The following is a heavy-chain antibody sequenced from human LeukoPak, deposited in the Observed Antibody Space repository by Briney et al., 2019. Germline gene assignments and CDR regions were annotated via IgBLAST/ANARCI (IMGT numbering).Heavy chain of an antibody. D-gene: IGHD4-23*01. CDR1: GFTFSSYG. CDR3: AREAVVTPGAFDI. Sequence: GGSLRLSCAASGFTFSSYGMHWVRQAPGKGLEWVAVIWYDGSNKYYADSVKGRFTISRDNSKNTLYLQMNSLRAEDTAVYYWAREAVVTPGAFDIWGQGTMVTVSS. J-gene: IGHJ3*02. V-gene: IGHV3-33*08. CDR2: IWYDGSNK.